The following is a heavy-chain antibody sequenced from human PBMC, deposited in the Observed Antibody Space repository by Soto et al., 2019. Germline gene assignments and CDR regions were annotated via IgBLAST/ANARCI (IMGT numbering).Heavy chain of an antibody. CDR1: GFTVSSNY. J-gene: IGHJ5*02. Sequence: GGSLRLSCAASGFTVSSNYMSWVRQAPGEGLEWVSVIYSGGSTYYADSVKGRFTISRDNSKNTLYLQMNSLRAEDTAVYYCAKDPLPAPTWFGEFQESNNWFDPWGQGTLVTVSS. V-gene: IGHV3-53*01. CDR3: AKDPLPAPTWFGEFQESNNWFDP. CDR2: IYSGGST. D-gene: IGHD3-10*01.